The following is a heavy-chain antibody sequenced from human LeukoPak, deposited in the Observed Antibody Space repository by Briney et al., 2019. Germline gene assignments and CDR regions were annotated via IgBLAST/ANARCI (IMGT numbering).Heavy chain of an antibody. Sequence: SSETLSLTCTVSGGSISSSCYYWGWIRQPPGKGLEWIGSIYYSGSTYYNPSLKSRVTISVDTSKNQFSLKLSSVTAADTAVYYCASLSSGWSKYYWGQGTLVTVSS. CDR3: ASLSSGWSKYY. D-gene: IGHD6-19*01. CDR2: IYYSGST. V-gene: IGHV4-39*01. J-gene: IGHJ4*02. CDR1: GGSISSSCYY.